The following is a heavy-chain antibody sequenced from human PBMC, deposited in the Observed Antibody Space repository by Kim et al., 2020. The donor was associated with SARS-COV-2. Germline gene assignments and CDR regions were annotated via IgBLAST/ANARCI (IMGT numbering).Heavy chain of an antibody. CDR3: ARDSDPDY. CDR1: GYNFNDHY. V-gene: IGHV1-2*02. Sequence: ASVKVSCKVSGYNFNDHYIHWVRQAPGQGLEWMGWINPNGGETKYAEKFHGKASMTRDMSTNTAYVEPYSLSFDDTAVYYCARDSDPDYWGQGTLVTVSS. CDR2: INPNGGET. J-gene: IGHJ4*02.